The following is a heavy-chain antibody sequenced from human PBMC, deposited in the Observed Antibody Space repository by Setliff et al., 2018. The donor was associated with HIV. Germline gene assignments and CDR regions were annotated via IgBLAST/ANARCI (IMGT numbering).Heavy chain of an antibody. Sequence: GESLKISCQGSGYIFTGYWVGWVRQMAGKGLEWMGLIHPIDSDVRYSPSFQGQVTMSADKSINTAYLQWGSLKASDSAMYYCARVGDTSGYYFYIFDLWGQGTMVTVSS. CDR3: ARVGDTSGYYFYIFDL. D-gene: IGHD3-22*01. J-gene: IGHJ3*01. V-gene: IGHV5-51*01. CDR2: IHPIDSDV. CDR1: GYIFTGYW.